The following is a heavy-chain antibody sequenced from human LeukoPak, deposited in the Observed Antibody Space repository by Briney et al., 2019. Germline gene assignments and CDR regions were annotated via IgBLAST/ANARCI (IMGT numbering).Heavy chain of an antibody. Sequence: GGSLRLSCAASGFTFTSYWMHWVRQVPGKGLVWIAHVSPDGRRTDYADSVKSRFTVSRDNTNHILYLQMNSLTAVDTAVYYCARVLSYFGSGSYPAYWGQGTLVTVSS. CDR2: VSPDGRRT. V-gene: IGHV3-74*01. J-gene: IGHJ4*02. CDR3: ARVLSYFGSGSYPAY. D-gene: IGHD3-10*01. CDR1: GFTFTSYW.